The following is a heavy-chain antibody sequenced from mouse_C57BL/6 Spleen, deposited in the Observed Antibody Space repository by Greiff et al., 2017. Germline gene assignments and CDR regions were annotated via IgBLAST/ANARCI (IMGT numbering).Heavy chain of an antibody. Sequence: QVQLQQPGAELVMPGASVKLSCKASGYTFTSYWMHWVKQRPGQGLEWIGEIDPSDSYTNYNQKFKGKSTLTVDKSSSTAYMQLSSLTSEDSAVYYCARPYGNYEAWFAYWGQGTLVTVSA. CDR1: GYTFTSYW. J-gene: IGHJ3*01. V-gene: IGHV1-69*01. D-gene: IGHD2-1*01. CDR2: IDPSDSYT. CDR3: ARPYGNYEAWFAY.